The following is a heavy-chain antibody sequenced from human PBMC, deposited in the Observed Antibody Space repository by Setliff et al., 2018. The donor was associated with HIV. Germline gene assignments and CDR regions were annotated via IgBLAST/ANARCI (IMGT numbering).Heavy chain of an antibody. CDR1: GVSISDHY. D-gene: IGHD3-3*01. V-gene: IGHV4-4*08. J-gene: IGHJ4*02. CDR3: ARHANYDFWSGYWGYYFDY. CDR2: IYSSGTT. Sequence: SETLSLTCFVSGVSISDHYWGWIRQPPGKGLEWIGYIYSSGTTQYNPSVESRVTISVDTSKNQVSLKLSSVTAADTAVYYCARHANYDFWSGYWGYYFDYWGQGTLVTVSS.